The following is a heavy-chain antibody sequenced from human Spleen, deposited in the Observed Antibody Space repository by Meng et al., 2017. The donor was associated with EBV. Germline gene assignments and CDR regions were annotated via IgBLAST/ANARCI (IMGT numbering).Heavy chain of an antibody. CDR2: IYYSGST. J-gene: IGHJ4*02. V-gene: IGHV4-39*07. Sequence: QLQLQESGPGLGKPSETLSLTCTVSGVSISSSSYYWGWIRQPPGKGLEWIGCIYYSGSTNYNPSLKSRVTISVDTSKNQFSLNLSSVTAADTAVYYCAGQTNLGVVPPATDWGQGTLVTVSS. CDR3: AGQTNLGVVPPATD. D-gene: IGHD2-2*01. CDR1: GVSISSSSYY.